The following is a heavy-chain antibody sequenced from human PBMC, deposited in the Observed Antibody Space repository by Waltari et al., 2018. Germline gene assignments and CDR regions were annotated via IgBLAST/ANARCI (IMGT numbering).Heavy chain of an antibody. CDR1: GFTFSSYA. J-gene: IGHJ6*02. Sequence: EVQLVESGGGLVQPGGSLRLSCAASGFTFSSYAMSWVRQAPGKGLEWVSAISGSGGSTYYADSVKGRFTISRDNSKNTLYLQMNSLRAEDTAVYYCAKPGGSGWYKDYYGMDVWGQGTTVTVSS. V-gene: IGHV3-23*04. CDR2: ISGSGGST. CDR3: AKPGGSGWYKDYYGMDV. D-gene: IGHD6-19*01.